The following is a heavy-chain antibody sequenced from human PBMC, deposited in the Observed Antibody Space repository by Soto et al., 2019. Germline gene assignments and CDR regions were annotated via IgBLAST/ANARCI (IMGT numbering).Heavy chain of an antibody. D-gene: IGHD6-6*01. CDR2: ISTDSGYT. CDR1: GYIFTTYG. CDR3: ARDRPPGSLYGMDA. Sequence: QIQLVQSGGEVARPGASVTVSCEASGYIFTTYGLSWVRKTPAHGLEWMGWISTDSGYTQYSQLLQGRVTMTRDTSTNTAYMELRDLTFDDTGIYYCARDRPPGSLYGMDAWGQGTAVTV. J-gene: IGHJ6*02. V-gene: IGHV1-18*01.